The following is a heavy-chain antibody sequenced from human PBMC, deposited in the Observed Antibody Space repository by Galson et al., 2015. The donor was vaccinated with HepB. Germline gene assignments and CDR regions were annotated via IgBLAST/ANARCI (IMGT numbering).Heavy chain of an antibody. D-gene: IGHD5-12*01. V-gene: IGHV5-51*01. CDR1: GYTFTNYW. Sequence: QSGAEVKKPGESLMISCEASGYTFTNYWIAWVRQMPGQGLEWMGIIYPGDSDTRYSPSFQGQVTMSADKSISTAFLQWSSLKASDTAMYYCARPREYSGYDYDYWGQGTLVTVSS. CDR3: ARPREYSGYDYDY. J-gene: IGHJ4*02. CDR2: IYPGDSDT.